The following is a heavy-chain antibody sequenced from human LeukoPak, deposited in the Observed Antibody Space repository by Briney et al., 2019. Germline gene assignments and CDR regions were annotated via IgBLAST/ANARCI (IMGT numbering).Heavy chain of an antibody. Sequence: SETLSLTCTVSGGPISSYYWSWIRQPPGKGLEWIGYIYYSGSTNYNPSLKSRVTISVDTSKNQFSLKLSSVTAADTAVYYCARGRTVAATWFDPWGQGTLVTVSS. CDR2: IYYSGST. V-gene: IGHV4-59*01. J-gene: IGHJ5*02. CDR3: ARGRTVAATWFDP. D-gene: IGHD2-15*01. CDR1: GGPISSYY.